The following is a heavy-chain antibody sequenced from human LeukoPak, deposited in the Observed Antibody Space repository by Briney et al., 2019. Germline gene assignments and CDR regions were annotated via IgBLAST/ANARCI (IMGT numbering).Heavy chain of an antibody. CDR3: ARVPVEWELLLDY. J-gene: IGHJ4*02. V-gene: IGHV3-7*01. CDR1: GFSFSNYW. CDR2: MNIDGSER. D-gene: IGHD1-26*01. Sequence: GGSLRLSCAASGFSFSNYWMGWVRQAPGKRPEWVANMNIDGSERYYADSVKGRFTISRDNARNSVFLQMSGLRVEDTAVYYCARVPVEWELLLDYWGQGTLVTVSS.